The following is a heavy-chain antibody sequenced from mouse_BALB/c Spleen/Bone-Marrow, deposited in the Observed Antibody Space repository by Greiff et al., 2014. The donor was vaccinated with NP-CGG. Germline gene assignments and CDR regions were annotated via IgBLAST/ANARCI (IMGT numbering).Heavy chain of an antibody. Sequence: VQLKQSGPELVKPGASVKISCKTSGYTFTDYTLHWVKQSHGKSLEWIGGVNPNSGGTSYNQKFKGKATLNLDKSSTTVDMELRSLTSDDSAVYYCARARHYDFWGQGTTLTVSS. CDR2: VNPNSGGT. J-gene: IGHJ2*01. CDR3: ARARHYDF. V-gene: IGHV1-18*01. CDR1: GYTFTDYT.